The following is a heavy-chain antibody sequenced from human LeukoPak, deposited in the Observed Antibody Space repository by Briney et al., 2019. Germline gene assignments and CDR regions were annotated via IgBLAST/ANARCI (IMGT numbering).Heavy chain of an antibody. CDR2: ISYDGSNK. J-gene: IGHJ5*02. CDR1: GFTFSGYP. V-gene: IGHV3-30-3*01. D-gene: IGHD1-26*01. CDR3: AREGGGSPNWFGP. Sequence: GRSLRLSCAASGFTFSGYPMHWVRQAPGKGLEWVALISYDGSNKYFADSVKGRFTISRDNSKNTLYLQMNSLRAEDTAVYYCAREGGGSPNWFGPWGQGTLVTVSS.